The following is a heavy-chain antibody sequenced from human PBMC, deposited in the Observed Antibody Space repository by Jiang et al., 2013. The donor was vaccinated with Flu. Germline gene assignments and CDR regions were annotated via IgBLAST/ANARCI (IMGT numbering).Heavy chain of an antibody. CDR1: GGTFSSYA. CDR2: IIPILGIA. D-gene: IGHD6-13*01. CDR3: AQAAAGRGYYYYGMDV. J-gene: IGHJ6*04. Sequence: KVSCKASGGTFSSYAISWVRQAPGQGLEWMGRIIPILGIANYAQKFQGRVTITADKSTSTAYMELSSLRSEDTAVYYCAQAAAGRGYYYYGMDVWGKGTTVTVSS. V-gene: IGHV1-69*04.